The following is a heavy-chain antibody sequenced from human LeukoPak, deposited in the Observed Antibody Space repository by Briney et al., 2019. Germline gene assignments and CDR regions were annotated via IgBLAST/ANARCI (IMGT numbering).Heavy chain of an antibody. J-gene: IGHJ4*02. V-gene: IGHV3-33*01. CDR1: GFTFSSYG. D-gene: IGHD5-12*01. Sequence: GGSLRLSCAASGFTFSSYGMHWVRQAPGKGLEWVAVIWYDGSGKFYAGSVKGRFTISRDNSKNTLYLQMNSLRAEDTAVYYCARENSGYDYFDYWGQGTLVTVSS. CDR3: ARENSGYDYFDY. CDR2: IWYDGSGK.